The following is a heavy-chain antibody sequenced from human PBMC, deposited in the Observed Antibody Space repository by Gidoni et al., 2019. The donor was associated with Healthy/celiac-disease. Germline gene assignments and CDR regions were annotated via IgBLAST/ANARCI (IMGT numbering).Heavy chain of an antibody. CDR2: ISYDGSNK. V-gene: IGHV3-30*18. CDR3: AKAGLGDYGDYFDY. Sequence: QVQLVESGGGVVQPGRSLRLSCAASGFTFGSYGMHLVRQAPGKGLELVAVISYDGSNKYYADSVKGRFTISRDNSKNTLYLQMNRLRAEDTAVYYCAKAGLGDYGDYFDYWGQGTLVTVSS. J-gene: IGHJ4*02. D-gene: IGHD4-17*01. CDR1: GFTFGSYG.